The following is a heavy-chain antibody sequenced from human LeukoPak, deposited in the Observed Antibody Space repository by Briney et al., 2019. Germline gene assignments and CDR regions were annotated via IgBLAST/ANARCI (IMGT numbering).Heavy chain of an antibody. D-gene: IGHD1-26*01. CDR3: ARDPPSGSYLYYFDY. V-gene: IGHV3-23*01. J-gene: IGHJ4*01. CDR2: ISGNAGST. Sequence: GGSLRLSCAASGFTLSSYAMSWVRQAPGKGLEWVSLISGNAGSTYYADSVKGRFTISRDITKNTLYLQMNSLRAEDTAVYYCARDPPSGSYLYYFDYWGHGTLVTVSS. CDR1: GFTLSSYA.